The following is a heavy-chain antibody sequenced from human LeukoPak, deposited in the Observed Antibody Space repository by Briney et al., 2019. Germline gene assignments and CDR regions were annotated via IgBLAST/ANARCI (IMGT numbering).Heavy chain of an antibody. CDR1: GYTFTSHY. V-gene: IGHV1-46*01. J-gene: IGHJ4*02. Sequence: ASVKVSCKASGYTFTSHYMHWVRQAPGQGLEWMGILNPSGGSTSYAQKFQGRVTMTRDTSTSTVYMELSSLRSEDTAVYCCARVGGGYSVVDYWGQGTLVTVSS. D-gene: IGHD6-19*01. CDR3: ARVGGGYSVVDY. CDR2: LNPSGGST.